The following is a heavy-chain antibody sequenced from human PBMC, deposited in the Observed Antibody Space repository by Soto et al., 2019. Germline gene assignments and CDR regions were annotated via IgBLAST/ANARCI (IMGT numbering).Heavy chain of an antibody. J-gene: IGHJ6*02. D-gene: IGHD2-2*01. V-gene: IGHV3-7*05. CDR2: IKQDGSEK. Sequence: EVQLVESGGGLVQPGGSLRLSCAASGFTFSSYWMSWVRQAPGKGLEWVANIKQDGSEKYYVDSVKGRFTISRDNAKNSLYLKMNSLRAEDTAVYYCARVNIVVVPAAVVDYYYGMDVWGQGTTVTVSS. CDR1: GFTFSSYW. CDR3: ARVNIVVVPAAVVDYYYGMDV.